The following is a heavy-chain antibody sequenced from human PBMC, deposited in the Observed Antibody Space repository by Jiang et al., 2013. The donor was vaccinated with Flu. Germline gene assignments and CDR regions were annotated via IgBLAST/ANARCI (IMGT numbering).Heavy chain of an antibody. J-gene: IGHJ3*02. CDR1: GFSLSTSGMC. D-gene: IGHD5-18*01. V-gene: IGHV2-70*11. CDR3: ARQIYSYGEFDI. Sequence: KPTQTLTLTCSFSGFSLSTSGMCVSWIRQPPGKALEWLARIDWDDDKYYSTSLKTRLTISKDTSKNQVVLTMTNMDPVDTATYYCARQIYSYGEFDIWGQGTMVTVSS. CDR2: IDWDDDK.